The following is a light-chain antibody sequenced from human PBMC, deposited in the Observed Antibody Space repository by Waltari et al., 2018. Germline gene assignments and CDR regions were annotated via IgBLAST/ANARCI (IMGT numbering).Light chain of an antibody. CDR3: QVWDTTTDQVI. Sequence: SFVLTQPPSVSVAPGQTASITCGGNTIGGNSVPWYQQKPGQAPTLVVYDDIDRPSGVPERLSGSNSGITATLTISSVEAGDEADYYCQVWDTTTDQVIFGGGTRLTVL. CDR1: TIGGNS. CDR2: DDI. J-gene: IGLJ2*01. V-gene: IGLV3-21*02.